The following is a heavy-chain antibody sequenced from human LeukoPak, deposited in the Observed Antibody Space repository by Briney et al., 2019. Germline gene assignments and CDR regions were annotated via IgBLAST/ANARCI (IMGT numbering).Heavy chain of an antibody. V-gene: IGHV4-39*01. J-gene: IGHJ4*02. CDR3: ARLSRGHNYGTEYCDY. Sequence: SETLSLSCTVSGVSISSSSYYWGWIRQPPGKGLEWIGMLFYSGSTYYNPSVKSRVTMSVDTSKNQFSLKLTAVTAPDTVVYYCARLSRGHNYGTEYCDYSGQGTLVTVSS. CDR2: LFYSGST. CDR1: GVSISSSSYY. D-gene: IGHD5-18*01.